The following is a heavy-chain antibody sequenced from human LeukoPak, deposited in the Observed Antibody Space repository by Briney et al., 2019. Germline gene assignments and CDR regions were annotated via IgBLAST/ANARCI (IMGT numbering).Heavy chain of an antibody. CDR1: GFTFSAYW. Sequence: PGGSLRLSCAASGFTFSAYWMHWVRQAPGKGLVWVSRISTDGSTTTYADSVKGRFTISRDNAKNTLYLQMNSLRAEDTAVYYCALLGVTTNGSWGQGTLVTVSS. J-gene: IGHJ4*02. V-gene: IGHV3-74*01. CDR3: ALLGVTTNGS. CDR2: ISTDGSTT. D-gene: IGHD4-17*01.